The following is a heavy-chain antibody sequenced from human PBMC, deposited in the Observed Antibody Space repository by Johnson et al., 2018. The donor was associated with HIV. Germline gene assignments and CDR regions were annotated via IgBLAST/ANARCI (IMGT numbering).Heavy chain of an antibody. V-gene: IGHV3-48*03. J-gene: IGHJ3*01. CDR2: ISSSGETR. D-gene: IGHD4-17*01. CDR3: ARDATPWGGDYVGYTFDL. CDR1: GFTFDDYG. Sequence: VQLVESGGGLVQPGGSLRLSCVASGFTFDDYGMSWVRQAPGKGLEWFAYISSSGETRYYADSVKGRFTISRDNSKNTLYLQMNSLRAEDSGVYYCARDATPWGGDYVGYTFDLWGQVTVVTVSS.